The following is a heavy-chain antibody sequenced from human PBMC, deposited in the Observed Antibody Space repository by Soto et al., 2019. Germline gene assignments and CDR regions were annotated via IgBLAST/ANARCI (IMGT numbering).Heavy chain of an antibody. D-gene: IGHD6-6*01. CDR2: ISGSGGST. J-gene: IGHJ4*02. CDR1: GFTFSSYA. V-gene: IGHV3-23*01. Sequence: EVQLLESGGGLVQPGGSLRLSCAASGFTFSSYAMSWVRQAPGKGLEWVSAISGSGGSTYYADSVKGRFTISRDNSKNTLYLQMNSLRADDTAVYYCAKDREYSSSSRGVYWGQGTLVTVSS. CDR3: AKDREYSSSSRGVY.